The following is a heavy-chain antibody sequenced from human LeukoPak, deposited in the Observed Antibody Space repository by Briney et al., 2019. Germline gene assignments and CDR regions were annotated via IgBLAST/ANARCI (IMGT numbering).Heavy chain of an antibody. Sequence: SVKVSCKASGGTFSSYAISWVRQAPGQGLEWMGGIIPIFGTANYAQKFQGRVTITADESTSTAYTELSSLRSEDTAVYYCARDPGGTARYYYYYMDVWGKGTTVTVSS. CDR3: ARDPGGTARYYYYYMDV. V-gene: IGHV1-69*13. D-gene: IGHD1-1*01. CDR1: GGTFSSYA. J-gene: IGHJ6*03. CDR2: IIPIFGTA.